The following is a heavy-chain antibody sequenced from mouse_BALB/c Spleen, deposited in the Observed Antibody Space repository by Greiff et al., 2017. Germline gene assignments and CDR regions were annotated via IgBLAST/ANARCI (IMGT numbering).Heavy chain of an antibody. D-gene: IGHD3-1*01. CDR3: SRGGGLRGDAMDY. Sequence: EVQLVESGGGLVKPGGSLKLSCAASGFTFSSYAMSWVRQTPEKRLEWVASISSGGSTYYPDSVKGRFTISRDNARNIIYLQMSSLRSEDTAIYYCSRGGGLRGDAMDYWGQGTSVTVSS. V-gene: IGHV5-6-5*01. CDR1: GFTFSSYA. J-gene: IGHJ4*01. CDR2: ISSGGST.